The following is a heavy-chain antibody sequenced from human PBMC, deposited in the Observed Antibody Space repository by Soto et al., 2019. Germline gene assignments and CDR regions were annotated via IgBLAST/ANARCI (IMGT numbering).Heavy chain of an antibody. CDR3: ATVHILGAVITHEKGFEC. V-gene: IGHV1-18*01. Sequence: QVQLVQSGAEVKKPGASVTVSCKASGYSFTTYGISWVRQAPGQGLEWMGWIITYNGNTKYAQKLQGRVTVTPDASTSTAYLELRSLRSEDTAVYYCATVHILGAVITHEKGFECWGQGTLFTVSS. J-gene: IGHJ4*02. CDR2: IITYNGNT. D-gene: IGHD3-3*01. CDR1: GYSFTTYG.